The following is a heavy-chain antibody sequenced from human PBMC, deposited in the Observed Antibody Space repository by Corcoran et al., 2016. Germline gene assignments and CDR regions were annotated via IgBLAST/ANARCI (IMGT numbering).Heavy chain of an antibody. J-gene: IGHJ4*02. CDR1: GYSFSNYW. CDR2: IYPGDSDT. Sequence: EVQLVQSGAEVKKPGESLKISCKGSGYSFSNYWIGWVRQMPGKGLEWMGIIYPGDSDTRYSPSFQGQVTISADKSISTAYLHWSSLKASDSAIYCWARRADSSTYYPAIDSWGQGTLVTVSS. CDR3: ARRADSSTYYPAIDS. V-gene: IGHV5-51*01. D-gene: IGHD3-22*01.